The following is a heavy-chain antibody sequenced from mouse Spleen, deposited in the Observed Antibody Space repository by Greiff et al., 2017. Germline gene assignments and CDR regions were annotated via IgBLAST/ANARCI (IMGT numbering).Heavy chain of an antibody. V-gene: IGHV5-2*01. Sequence: EVKVVESGGGLVQPGESLKLSCESNEYEFPSHDMSWVRKTPEKRLELVAAINSVGGSTYYPDTMERRFIISRDNTKKTLYLQMSSLRSEDTALYYCARTDGYYAMDYWGQGTSVTVSS. J-gene: IGHJ4*01. CDR1: EYEFPSHD. CDR2: INSVGGST. D-gene: IGHD2-3*01. CDR3: ARTDGYYAMDY.